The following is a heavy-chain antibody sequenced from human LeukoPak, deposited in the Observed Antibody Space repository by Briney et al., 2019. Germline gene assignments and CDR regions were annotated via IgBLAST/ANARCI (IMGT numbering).Heavy chain of an antibody. CDR2: MNPNSGNT. Sequence: ASVEVSCKASGYTFTSYDINWVRQATGQGLEWMGWMNPNSGNTGYAQKFQGRVTMTRNTSISTAYMELSSLRSEDTAVYYCARGLGYYGSGSYYGIWGQGTMVTVSS. CDR1: GYTFTSYD. D-gene: IGHD3-10*01. CDR3: ARGLGYYGSGSYYGI. J-gene: IGHJ3*02. V-gene: IGHV1-8*01.